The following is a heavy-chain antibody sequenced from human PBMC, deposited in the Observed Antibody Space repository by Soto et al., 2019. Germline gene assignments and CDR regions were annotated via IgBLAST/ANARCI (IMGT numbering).Heavy chain of an antibody. V-gene: IGHV3-49*04. D-gene: IGHD6-13*01. CDR3: TRNRQQLNV. J-gene: IGHJ6*02. CDR1: GFTFGDYA. Sequence: GGSLRLSCTASGFTFGDYAMSWVRQAPGKGLEWVGFIRSKAYGGTTEYAASVKGRFTISRDDSKSIAYLQMNSLKTEDTAVYYCTRNRQQLNVWRHGTTVTVSS. CDR2: IRSKAYGGTT.